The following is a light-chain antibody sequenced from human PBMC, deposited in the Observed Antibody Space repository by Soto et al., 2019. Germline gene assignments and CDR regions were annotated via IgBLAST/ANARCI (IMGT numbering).Light chain of an antibody. CDR1: QSIRSY. CDR2: RAS. V-gene: IGKV1-39*01. J-gene: IGKJ1*01. CDR3: QHSYNAQWT. Sequence: DIQMTQSPSSLSASVGDRVTITCRASQSIRSYLNWYQQKPGKAPKLLISRASSLHSGVPSRFSGSGSGTDFTLTISSLQPEDFAAYYCQHSYNAQWTFGHGTKV.